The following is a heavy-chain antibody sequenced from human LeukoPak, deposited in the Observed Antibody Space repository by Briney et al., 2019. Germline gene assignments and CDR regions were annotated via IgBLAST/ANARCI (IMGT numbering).Heavy chain of an antibody. V-gene: IGHV3-30*02. Sequence: GGSLRLSCAASGFTFSSYGMHWVRQAPGKGLEWVAFIPKDGSNKFYADSVKGRFTISRDNSKNTLYLQMNSLRAEDTAVYYCASERGGSGYFPIDYWGQGTLVTVSS. CDR1: GFTFSSYG. J-gene: IGHJ4*02. CDR3: ASERGGSGYFPIDY. D-gene: IGHD3-22*01. CDR2: IPKDGSNK.